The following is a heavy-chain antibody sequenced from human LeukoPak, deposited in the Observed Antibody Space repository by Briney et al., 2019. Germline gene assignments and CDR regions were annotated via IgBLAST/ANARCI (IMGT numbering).Heavy chain of an antibody. J-gene: IGHJ4*02. CDR1: GYTFTSYG. D-gene: IGHD5-12*01. CDR3: AISGYDPGVLAG. Sequence: ASVKVSCKAPGYTFTSYGISWVRQAPGQGLEWMGWISAYNGNTNYAQKLQGRVTMTTDTSTSTAYMELRGLRSDDTAVYYCAISGYDPGVLAGWGQGTLVTVSS. V-gene: IGHV1-18*01. CDR2: ISAYNGNT.